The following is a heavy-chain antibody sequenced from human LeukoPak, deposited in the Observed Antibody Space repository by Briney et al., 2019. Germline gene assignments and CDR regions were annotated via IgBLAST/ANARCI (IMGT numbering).Heavy chain of an antibody. D-gene: IGHD2-15*01. V-gene: IGHV4-34*01. Sequence: SETLSLTCAVYGGSFTGYYWSWIRQPPGKGLEWIGEINHSGSTNYNPSLKSRVTISVDTTKNQFSLKLSSVTAADTAVYYCARGRKRIVVVVAASNWFDPWGQRTLVTVSS. CDR2: INHSGST. CDR3: ARGRKRIVVVVAASNWFDP. CDR1: GGSFTGYY. J-gene: IGHJ5*02.